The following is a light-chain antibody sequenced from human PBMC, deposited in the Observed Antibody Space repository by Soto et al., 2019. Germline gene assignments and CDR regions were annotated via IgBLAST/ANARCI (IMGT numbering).Light chain of an antibody. CDR2: KAS. Sequence: DIQMTQSPSTLSASVGDRVTITCGASQSISSWLAWYQQKPGKAPKLLIYKASSLESGVPSRFSGSGSGSESTLTISSLQPDDFATYYCQQFTNYPWTFGQGPRVEIK. CDR3: QQFTNYPWT. J-gene: IGKJ1*01. CDR1: QSISSW. V-gene: IGKV1-5*03.